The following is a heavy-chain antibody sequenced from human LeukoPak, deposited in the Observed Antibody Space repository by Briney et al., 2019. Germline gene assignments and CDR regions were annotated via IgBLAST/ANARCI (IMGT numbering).Heavy chain of an antibody. V-gene: IGHV3-7*01. Sequence: GGSLRLSCAASGFTFSNYWMSWVRQAPGKGLAWVANIKHDGSEKYYVDSVKGRFTISRDNAKNSLYLQMNSLRAEDTAMYYCAREQDHQLNSGTYQYYFDYWGQGTLVTVSS. CDR3: AREQDHQLNSGTYQYYFDY. CDR2: IKHDGSEK. CDR1: GFTFSNYW. J-gene: IGHJ4*02. D-gene: IGHD1-26*01.